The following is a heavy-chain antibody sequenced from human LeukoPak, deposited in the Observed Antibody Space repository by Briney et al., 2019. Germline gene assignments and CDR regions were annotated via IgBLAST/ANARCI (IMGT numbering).Heavy chain of an antibody. Sequence: SETLSLTRTVFGGSISSGSYYWSWIRQPAGKGLEWIGRIYTSGSTNYNPSLKSRVTISVDTSKNQFSLKLSSVTAADTAVYYCARDLRPWGPDYWGQGTLVTVSS. D-gene: IGHD3-16*01. V-gene: IGHV4-61*02. J-gene: IGHJ4*02. CDR3: ARDLRPWGPDY. CDR2: IYTSGST. CDR1: GGSISSGSYY.